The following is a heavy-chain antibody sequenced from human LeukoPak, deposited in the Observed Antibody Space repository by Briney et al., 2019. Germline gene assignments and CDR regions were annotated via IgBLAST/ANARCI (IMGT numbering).Heavy chain of an antibody. CDR2: INHSGTT. Sequence: PSETLSLTCAVHGGSFSGYYWTWIRQPPGKGLEWIGEINHSGTTNYNPSLKSRVSISVDTSKSQFSLKLTSVTAADTAVYYCARDDREGPRGYWGQETLVTVSS. CDR3: ARDDREGPRGY. J-gene: IGHJ4*02. D-gene: IGHD1-26*01. CDR1: GGSFSGYY. V-gene: IGHV4-34*01.